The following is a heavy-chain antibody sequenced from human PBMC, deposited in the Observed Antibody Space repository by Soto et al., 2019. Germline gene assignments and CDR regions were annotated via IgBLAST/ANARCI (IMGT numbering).Heavy chain of an antibody. CDR1: GGSISSDTYS. CDR3: ARHSDYYDSSGYVTGYYYYYGMDV. D-gene: IGHD3-22*01. Sequence: SETLSLTCAVSGGSISSDTYSWSWIRQPPGKGLEWIGYIYHSGSTYYNPSLRSRVTISVDTSKNQFSLKLSSVTAADTAVYYGARHSDYYDSSGYVTGYYYYYGMDVWGQGTTVTVSS. J-gene: IGHJ6*02. CDR2: IYHSGST. V-gene: IGHV4-30-2*01.